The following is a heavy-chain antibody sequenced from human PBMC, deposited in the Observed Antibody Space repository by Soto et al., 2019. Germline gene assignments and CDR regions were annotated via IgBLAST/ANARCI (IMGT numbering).Heavy chain of an antibody. Sequence: QVQLVQSGAEVKKPGASVKVSCKASGYTFTSYDINWVRQATGQGLEWMGWMNPNSGNTGYAQKFQGRVTMTRNTXXSTAYMELSSLRSEDTAVYYCAGSGSYYVGSAFDIWGQGTMVTVSS. CDR2: MNPNSGNT. D-gene: IGHD1-26*01. CDR3: AGSGSYYVGSAFDI. J-gene: IGHJ3*02. V-gene: IGHV1-8*01. CDR1: GYTFTSYD.